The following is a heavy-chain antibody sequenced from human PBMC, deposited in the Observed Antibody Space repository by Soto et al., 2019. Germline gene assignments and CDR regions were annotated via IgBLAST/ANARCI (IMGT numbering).Heavy chain of an antibody. J-gene: IGHJ6*02. CDR3: ARDPGEKGKVDV. D-gene: IGHD3-16*01. V-gene: IGHV1-69*08. Sequence: QVQLVQSGAEVKKPGSSVKVSCKASGGTFSSYTISWVRQAPGQGLEWMGRIIPILGIANYAQKFQGRVTITADKSTSTAYMELSSLRSEDTAVYYCARDPGEKGKVDVWGQGTTVTVSS. CDR1: GGTFSSYT. CDR2: IIPILGIA.